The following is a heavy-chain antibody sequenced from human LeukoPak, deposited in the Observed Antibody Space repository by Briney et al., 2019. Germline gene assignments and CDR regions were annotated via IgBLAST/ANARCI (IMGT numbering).Heavy chain of an antibody. D-gene: IGHD3-3*01. J-gene: IGHJ4*02. Sequence: GRSLRLSCAASGLTFSTYGMHWVRQAPGKGLEWVAFIWSDGRDAYYADSVKGRFTISRDNSKNTLYLQMNSLRAEDTAVYYCATDGAHYDIDYWGQGTLVTVSS. CDR2: IWSDGRDA. CDR3: ATDGAHYDIDY. V-gene: IGHV3-33*01. CDR1: GLTFSTYG.